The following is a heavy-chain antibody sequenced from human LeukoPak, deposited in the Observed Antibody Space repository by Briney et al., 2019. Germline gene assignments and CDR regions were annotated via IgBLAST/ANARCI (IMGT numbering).Heavy chain of an antibody. V-gene: IGHV4-59*08. J-gene: IGHJ4*02. Sequence: PSETLSLACTVSGVSISSYYWSWIRQPPGRGLEWIGSFYYSGSTNYNPSLKSRVTISVDTSKNQFSLKLSSVTAADTAVYYCARGLTMVRGVVTYDYWGQGTLVTVSS. CDR2: FYYSGST. CDR1: GVSISSYY. D-gene: IGHD3-10*01. CDR3: ARGLTMVRGVVTYDY.